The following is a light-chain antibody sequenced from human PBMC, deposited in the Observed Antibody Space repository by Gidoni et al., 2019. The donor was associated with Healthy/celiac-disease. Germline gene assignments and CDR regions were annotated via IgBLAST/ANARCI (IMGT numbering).Light chain of an antibody. V-gene: IGLV1-44*01. CDR2: SNN. Sequence: QSVLTQPPSASGTPGQRVTISCSGSSSNTGSNTVNWYQQLPGTAPKLLLYSNNQRPSGVPCRFSGSKSGTSASLAISGLQSEDEADYYCAAWDDSLNGPFVVFGGGTKLTVL. CDR3: AAWDDSLNGPFVV. J-gene: IGLJ2*01. CDR1: SSNTGSNT.